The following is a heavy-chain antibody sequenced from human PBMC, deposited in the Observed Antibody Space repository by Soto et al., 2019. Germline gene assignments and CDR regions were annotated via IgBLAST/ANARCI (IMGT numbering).Heavy chain of an antibody. CDR3: ARVGEYFGEFDYFDY. D-gene: IGHD3-10*01. CDR1: GFNFNSYT. CDR2: ISRFSDRT. V-gene: IGHV3-21*06. J-gene: IGHJ4*02. Sequence: PGGSLRLSCSASGFNFNSYTMNWVRQAPGKGLEWVSSISRFSDRTYYADSVKGRFAIFRANAENSVYLQVNRLRAEDTAVYYCARVGEYFGEFDYFDYWGQGTPVTVSS.